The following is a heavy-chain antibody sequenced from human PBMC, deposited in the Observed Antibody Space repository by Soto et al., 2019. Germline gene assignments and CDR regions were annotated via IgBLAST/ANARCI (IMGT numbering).Heavy chain of an antibody. CDR1: GFTFSSYA. CDR3: ARDLDYYYYYGMDV. V-gene: IGHV3-30-3*01. Sequence: TGGSLRLSCAASGFTFSSYAMHWVRQAPGKGLEWVAVISYDGSNKYYADSVKGRFTISRDNSKNTLYLQMNSLRAEDTAVYYCARDLDYYYYYGMDVWGQGTTVTVSS. CDR2: ISYDGSNK. D-gene: IGHD3-3*01. J-gene: IGHJ6*02.